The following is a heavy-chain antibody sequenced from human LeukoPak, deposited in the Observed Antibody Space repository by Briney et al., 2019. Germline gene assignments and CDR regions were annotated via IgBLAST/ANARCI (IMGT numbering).Heavy chain of an antibody. CDR2: IYYSGST. CDR1: GGSISSYY. CDR3: ASTKGVTTSADYYYYGMDV. J-gene: IGHJ6*02. V-gene: IGHV4-59*01. Sequence: SETLSLTCTVSGGSISSYYWSWIRQPPGKGLEWIGYIYYSGSTDYNPSLKSRVTISVDTSKNQFSLNLSSVTAADTAVYYCASTKGVTTSADYYYYGMDVWGQGTTVTVSS. D-gene: IGHD4-17*01.